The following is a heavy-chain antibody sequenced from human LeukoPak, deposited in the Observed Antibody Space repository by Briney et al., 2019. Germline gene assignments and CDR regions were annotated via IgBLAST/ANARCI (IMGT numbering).Heavy chain of an antibody. J-gene: IGHJ4*02. D-gene: IGHD6-19*01. CDR3: ARDRRMVAGFTG. V-gene: IGHV4-34*01. CDR1: GGSFSGYY. Sequence: SETLSLTCAVYGGSFSGYYWSWIRQPPGKGLEWIGEINHSGSTNYNPSLKSRVTISVDTSKNQFSLKLSSVTAADTAVYYCARDRRMVAGFTGWGQGTLVTVSS. CDR2: INHSGST.